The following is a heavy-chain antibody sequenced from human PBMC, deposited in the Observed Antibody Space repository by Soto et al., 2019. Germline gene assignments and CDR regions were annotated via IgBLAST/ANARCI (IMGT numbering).Heavy chain of an antibody. CDR3: ARARSRGYNYGYCLDY. CDR2: IKQDGSEK. V-gene: IGHV3-7*01. Sequence: HPGGSLRLSCAASGLTFSSYWMSWVRQAPGKGLEWVANIKQDGSEKYYVDSVKGRFTISRDNAKNSLYLQMNSLRAEDTAVYYCARARSRGYNYGYCLDYWGQGTLVTVSS. J-gene: IGHJ4*02. D-gene: IGHD5-18*01. CDR1: GLTFSSYW.